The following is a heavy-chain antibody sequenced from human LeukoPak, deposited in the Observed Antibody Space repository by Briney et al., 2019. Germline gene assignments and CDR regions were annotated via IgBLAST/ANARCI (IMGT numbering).Heavy chain of an antibody. D-gene: IGHD4-17*01. V-gene: IGHV3-11*01. CDR2: ISSSGSSI. J-gene: IGHJ4*02. CDR3: TSKYGDSGVFHY. Sequence: GGSLRLSWAASGFTFSDHYMSWIRQAPGKGLEWVSYISSSGSSIYYPHSVKGRFTISRDNAQNSLYLQMNSLRAEDTAVYYCTSKYGDSGVFHYWGQGTLVTVSS. CDR1: GFTFSDHY.